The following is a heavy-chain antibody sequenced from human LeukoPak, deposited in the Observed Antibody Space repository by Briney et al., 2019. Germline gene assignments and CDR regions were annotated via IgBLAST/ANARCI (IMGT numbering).Heavy chain of an antibody. Sequence: PSETLSLTCTVSGGSISSSSYYWGWIRQPPGKGLEWIGSIYYSGSTYYNPSLKSRVTIFIDTSKNQFSLKLSSVTAADTAVYYCAREARRGACFDYWGQGTLVTVSS. J-gene: IGHJ4*02. CDR3: AREARRGACFDY. D-gene: IGHD1-26*01. CDR1: GGSISSSSYY. CDR2: IYYSGST. V-gene: IGHV4-39*02.